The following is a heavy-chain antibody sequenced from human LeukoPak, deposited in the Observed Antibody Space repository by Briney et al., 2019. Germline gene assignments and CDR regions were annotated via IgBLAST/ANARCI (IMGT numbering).Heavy chain of an antibody. CDR2: INHSGST. J-gene: IGHJ4*02. D-gene: IGHD7-27*01. CDR1: GGSFSGYY. CDR3: LGFCARAGDAARFDF. V-gene: IGHV4-34*01. Sequence: SETLSLTCALYGGSFSGYYWRWIRQPPGKGLEWIGEINHSGSTNYNPSLKSRVTISVDTSKNQSTLKLSSLTAADTAGYYFLGFCARAGDAARFDFGGRGTLVSVSS.